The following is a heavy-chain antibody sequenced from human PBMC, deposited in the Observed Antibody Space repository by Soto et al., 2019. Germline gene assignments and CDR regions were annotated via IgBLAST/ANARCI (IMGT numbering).Heavy chain of an antibody. Sequence: GGSLRLSCAASGFTFSSYWMSWVRQAPGKGLEWVANIKQDGSEKYYVDSVKGRFTISRDNAKNSLYLQMISLRAEDTAVYYCARGSGKSRTAMVYYYGMDVWGQGTTVTVSS. CDR3: ARGSGKSRTAMVYYYGMDV. V-gene: IGHV3-7*05. J-gene: IGHJ6*02. CDR1: GFTFSSYW. CDR2: IKQDGSEK. D-gene: IGHD5-18*01.